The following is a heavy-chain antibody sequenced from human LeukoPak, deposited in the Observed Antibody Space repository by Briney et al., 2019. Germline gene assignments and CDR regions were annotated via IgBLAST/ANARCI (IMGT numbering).Heavy chain of an antibody. CDR1: GGTFSSYA. Sequence: ASVKGSCKASGGTFSSYAISWVRQAPGQGLEWMGGIIPIFGTANYAQKFQGRVTITADESTSTAYMELSSLRSEDTAVYYCASRDRGYSYGLLFDYWGQGTLVAVSS. V-gene: IGHV1-69*13. CDR3: ASRDRGYSYGLLFDY. D-gene: IGHD5-18*01. J-gene: IGHJ4*02. CDR2: IIPIFGTA.